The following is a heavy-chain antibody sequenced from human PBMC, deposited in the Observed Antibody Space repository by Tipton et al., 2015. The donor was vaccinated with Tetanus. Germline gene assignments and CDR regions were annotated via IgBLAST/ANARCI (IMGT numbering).Heavy chain of an antibody. J-gene: IGHJ4*02. V-gene: IGHV4-30-2*01. CDR2: VHPSGST. Sequence: TLSLTCAVSGASINSGANYWSWIRQPPGKGLEWIGEVHPSGSTSYNPSLESRVTISIDTSKNQFSLKLTSLTAADTSVYFCARGIDAYKTGNYWGQGTLVTVSS. CDR3: ARGIDAYKTGNY. D-gene: IGHD5-24*01. CDR1: GASINSGANY.